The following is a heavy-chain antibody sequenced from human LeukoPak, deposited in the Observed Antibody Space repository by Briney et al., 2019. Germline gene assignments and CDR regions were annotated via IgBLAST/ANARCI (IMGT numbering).Heavy chain of an antibody. D-gene: IGHD2-2*01. CDR3: ASYCSISSCPHRRAFDI. J-gene: IGHJ3*02. V-gene: IGHV4-39*01. CDR1: GFTFSSYA. Sequence: GSLRLSCAASGFTFSSYAMSWVRQAPGKGLEWIGSIYSSGSTYCNPSLKSRVTISVDTSKNQFSLKLSSVTAADTAVYYCASYCSISSCPHRRAFDIWGQGTMVTVSS. CDR2: IYSSGST.